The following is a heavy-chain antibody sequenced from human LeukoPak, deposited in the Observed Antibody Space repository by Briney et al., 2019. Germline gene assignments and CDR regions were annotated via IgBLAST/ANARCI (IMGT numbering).Heavy chain of an antibody. V-gene: IGHV3-30*04. CDR2: ISYDGSNK. Sequence: GGALRLSRAASGFTFRSYAIHWGPQAPGKGLEWVAVISYDGSNKYYADSVKGRFTISRDNSKNTLYLQMNSLRAEDTAVYYCASHGGSGWYYFDYWGQGTLVTVSS. J-gene: IGHJ4*02. CDR3: ASHGGSGWYYFDY. CDR1: GFTFRSYA. D-gene: IGHD6-19*01.